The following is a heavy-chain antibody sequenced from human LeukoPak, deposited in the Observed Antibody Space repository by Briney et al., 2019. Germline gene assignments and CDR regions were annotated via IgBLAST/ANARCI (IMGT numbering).Heavy chain of an antibody. D-gene: IGHD6-19*01. V-gene: IGHV3-23*01. CDR1: GFTFSSYA. CDR3: ANDKRGQWLPHDAFDI. J-gene: IGHJ3*02. Sequence: GGSLRLSCAASGFTFSSYAMSWVRQAPGKGLEWVSAISGSGGSTYYADSVKGRFTISRDNSKNTLYLQMNSLRAEDTAVYYCANDKRGQWLPHDAFDIWGQGTMVNVSS. CDR2: ISGSGGST.